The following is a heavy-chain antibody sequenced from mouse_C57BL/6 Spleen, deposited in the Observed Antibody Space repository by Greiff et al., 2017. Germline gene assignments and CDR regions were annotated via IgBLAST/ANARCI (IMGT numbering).Heavy chain of an antibody. Sequence: EVQLQQSGGGLVQSGRSLRLSCATSGFTFSDFYMEWVRQAPGKGLEWIAASRNKANDYTTEYSASVKGRFIVSRDTSQSILYLQMNALRAEDTAIYYCARDAAYYYGSSGSFDVWGTGTTVTVSS. CDR1: GFTFSDFY. CDR3: ARDAAYYYGSSGSFDV. D-gene: IGHD1-1*01. CDR2: SRNKANDYTT. J-gene: IGHJ1*03. V-gene: IGHV7-1*01.